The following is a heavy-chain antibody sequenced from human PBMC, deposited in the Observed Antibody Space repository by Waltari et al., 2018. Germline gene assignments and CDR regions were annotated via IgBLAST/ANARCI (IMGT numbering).Heavy chain of an antibody. V-gene: IGHV4-59*01. CDR1: GGSTSSYY. CDR3: ARDRGYQDY. Sequence: QVQLQESGPGLVKPSETLSLTCTVSGGSTSSYYWSWIRQPPGKGLEWIGYIYSSGSTNYNPSLKSRVIISVDTSKNQFSLKVRSMTAADTAVYYCARDRGYQDYWGQGTLVTVSS. J-gene: IGHJ4*02. CDR2: IYSSGST. D-gene: IGHD3-10*01.